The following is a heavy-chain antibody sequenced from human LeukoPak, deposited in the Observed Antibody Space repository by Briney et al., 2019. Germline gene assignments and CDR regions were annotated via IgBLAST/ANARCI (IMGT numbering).Heavy chain of an antibody. CDR2: INPNSGGT. CDR1: GYTFTGYY. D-gene: IGHD2-2*01. CDR3: ARKSAARSTSEFDC. Sequence: GASVKVSCKASGYTFTGYYINWVRQAPGQGLEWMGWINPNSGGTNYAQKFQGRVTMTSDTSISTAYMELSSLRSDGTAVYYCARKSAARSTSEFDCWGQGTLVTVSS. J-gene: IGHJ4*02. V-gene: IGHV1-2*02.